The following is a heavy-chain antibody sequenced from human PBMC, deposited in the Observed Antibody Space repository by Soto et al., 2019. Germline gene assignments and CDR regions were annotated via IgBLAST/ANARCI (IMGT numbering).Heavy chain of an antibody. J-gene: IGHJ4*02. CDR3: ARLPVTLRYYFDY. V-gene: IGHV4-39*01. Sequence: SETLSLTCTVSGGSISSSSYYWGWIRQPPGKGLEWIGSIYYSGSTYYNPSLKSRVTISVDTSKNQFSLKLSSVTAADTAVYYCARLPVTLRYYFDYWGQGTLVTVSS. D-gene: IGHD4-17*01. CDR2: IYYSGST. CDR1: GGSISSSSYY.